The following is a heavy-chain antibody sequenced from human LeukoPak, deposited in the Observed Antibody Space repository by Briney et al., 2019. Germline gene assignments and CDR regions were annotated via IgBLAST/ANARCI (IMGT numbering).Heavy chain of an antibody. CDR1: GFSFSNFA. Sequence: GGSLRLSCAASGFSFSNFAMNWVRQAPGKGLEWVSAVSSGGNIYYADSVKGRFTISRDNSKNMLYLQMNSLRAEDTAVYYCARSFCTGGSCYEGYWGQGTLVTVSS. V-gene: IGHV3-23*01. J-gene: IGHJ4*02. CDR3: ARSFCTGGSCYEGY. D-gene: IGHD2-15*01. CDR2: VSSGGNI.